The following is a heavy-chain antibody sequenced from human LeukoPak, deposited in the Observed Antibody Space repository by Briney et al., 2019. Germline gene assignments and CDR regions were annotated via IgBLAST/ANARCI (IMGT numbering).Heavy chain of an antibody. J-gene: IGHJ4*02. CDR2: IRYDGSDK. Sequence: GGPLRLSCAASGFTFSSYGMHWVRPAPGKGLEWVSFIRYDGSDKYYADSVRGRLTICRDNSKNTLYLQMNSLRAEDTAVYYCARRAGAYSHPYDYWGQETLVTVSS. CDR1: GFTFSSYG. V-gene: IGHV3-30*02. CDR3: ARRAGAYSHPYDY. D-gene: IGHD4/OR15-4a*01.